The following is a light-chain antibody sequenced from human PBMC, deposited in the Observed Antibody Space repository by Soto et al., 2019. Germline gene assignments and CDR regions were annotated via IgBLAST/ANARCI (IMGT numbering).Light chain of an antibody. CDR1: SSDVGGYNS. CDR3: SSYAGSNNVV. CDR2: EVS. Sequence: QSALTQPPSASGSPGQSVTISCTGTSSDVGGYNSVSWYQQHPGKAPKLMIYEVSKRPSGVPDRFSGSKSGNTASLTVSGLQAEDEADYYCSSYAGSNNVVFGGGTKLNVL. V-gene: IGLV2-8*01. J-gene: IGLJ3*02.